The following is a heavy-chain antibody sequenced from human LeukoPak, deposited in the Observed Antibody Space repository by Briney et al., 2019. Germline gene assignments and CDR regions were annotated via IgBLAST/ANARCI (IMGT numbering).Heavy chain of an antibody. J-gene: IGHJ3*02. CDR2: INTDGSGT. CDR3: ARGNAHAFDI. CDR1: RFTSSSYW. V-gene: IGHV3-74*01. Sequence: GGSLRLSCAASRFTSSSYWMHWVRKAPGKGLVWVSRINTDGSGTSYADSVKGRFTISRDNAKNTLYLQMNSLRAEDTAVYYCARGNAHAFDIWGQGTMVSVSS. D-gene: IGHD1-1*01.